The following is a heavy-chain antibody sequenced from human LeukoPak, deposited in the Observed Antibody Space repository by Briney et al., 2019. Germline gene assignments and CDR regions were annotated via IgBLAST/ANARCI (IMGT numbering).Heavy chain of an antibody. Sequence: PSETLSLTCTVSGGSISSYYWSWIRQPPGKGLEWIGYIYYSGSTNYNPSLKSRVTISVDTSKNQFSLKLSSVTAADTAVYYCARAKQVAYYYYYMDVWGKGTTVTVSS. J-gene: IGHJ6*03. D-gene: IGHD6-6*01. CDR1: GGSISSYY. CDR3: ARAKQVAYYYYYMDV. CDR2: IYYSGST. V-gene: IGHV4-59*12.